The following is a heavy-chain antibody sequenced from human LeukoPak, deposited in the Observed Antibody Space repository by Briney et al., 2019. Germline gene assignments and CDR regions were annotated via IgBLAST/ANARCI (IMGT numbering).Heavy chain of an antibody. CDR2: IISIFGTA. J-gene: IGHJ4*02. CDR1: GGTFSSYA. V-gene: IGHV1-69*05. CDR3: ARDPGSGWSD. D-gene: IGHD6-19*01. Sequence: GSSVKVSCKASGGTFSSYAISWVRQAPGQGLEWMGRIISIFGTANYAQKFQGRVTITTDESTSTAYMELSSLRSEDTAVYYCARDPGSGWSDWGQGTLVTVSS.